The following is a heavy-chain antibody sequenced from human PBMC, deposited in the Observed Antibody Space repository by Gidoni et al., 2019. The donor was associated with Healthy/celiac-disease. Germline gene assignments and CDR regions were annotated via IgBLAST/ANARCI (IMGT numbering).Heavy chain of an antibody. J-gene: IGHJ5*02. CDR3: ARGYGYYALNWFDP. Sequence: QLQLQESGPGLVKPSEALSLPCPVSGGSLRRSSNYWRWGRQPPGKGLEWIGSIYDSCNTYYKPSFKSRVTISVDTSKNQFSPKLSAVTAAATAVYYCARGYGYYALNWFDPWGQGTLVTVSS. CDR2: IYDSCNT. V-gene: IGHV4-39*01. CDR1: GGSLRRSSNY. D-gene: IGHD4-17*01.